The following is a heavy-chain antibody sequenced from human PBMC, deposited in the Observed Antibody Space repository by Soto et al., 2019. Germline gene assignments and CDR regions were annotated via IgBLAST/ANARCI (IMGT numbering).Heavy chain of an antibody. CDR2: IYYSGST. J-gene: IGHJ3*02. CDR1: GGSISSYC. D-gene: IGHD4-17*01. CDR3: ARILDYGGPIDAFDI. V-gene: IGHV4-59*01. Sequence: TSETLCLTCPVAGGSISSYCLSWIRQPPGKGLEWIGYIYYSGSTNYNPSLKSRVTISVDTSKNQFSLKLSSVTAADTAVYYCARILDYGGPIDAFDIWGQGTMVTVSS.